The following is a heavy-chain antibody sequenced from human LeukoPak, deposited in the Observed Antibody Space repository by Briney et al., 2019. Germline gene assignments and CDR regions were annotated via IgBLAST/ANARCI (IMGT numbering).Heavy chain of an antibody. CDR3: AAPYGSGSYSAFDI. Sequence: PSETLSLTCTVSGGSISSGSYYWSWIRQPAGKGLEWIGRIYTSGSTNYNPSLKSRVTISVDTSKNQFSLKLSSVTAADTAVYYCAAPYGSGSYSAFDIWGQRTMVTVSS. J-gene: IGHJ3*02. CDR2: IYTSGST. V-gene: IGHV4-61*02. CDR1: GGSISSGSYY. D-gene: IGHD3-10*01.